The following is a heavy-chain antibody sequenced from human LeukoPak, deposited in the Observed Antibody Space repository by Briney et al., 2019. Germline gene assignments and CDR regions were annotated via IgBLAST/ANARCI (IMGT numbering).Heavy chain of an antibody. J-gene: IGHJ4*01. CDR3: ATSPPGGPIDN. CDR2: ISRDSRTK. CDR1: GLTFSSYS. V-gene: IGHV3-21*01. D-gene: IGHD3-16*01. Sequence: PGGSLRLSCAASGLTFSSYSMNWVRQAPGQGLEWVSIISRDSRTKFYADSVKVRFTVSRDNAKNSLYLQMGSLGDEDTAVYYCATSPPGGPIDNWGQGILVTVSS.